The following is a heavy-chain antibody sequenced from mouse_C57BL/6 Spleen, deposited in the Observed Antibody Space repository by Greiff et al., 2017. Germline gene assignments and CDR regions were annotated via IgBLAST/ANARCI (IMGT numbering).Heavy chain of an antibody. V-gene: IGHV1-15*01. J-gene: IGHJ2*01. CDR1: GYTFTDYE. CDR3: TRDYRSNYAFPFDD. Sequence: VQLQQSGAELVRPGASVTLSCKASGYTFTDYEMHWVKQTPVHGLEWIGAIDPETGGTAYNQKFKGKAILTADKSSSTAYMELRSLTSEDSAVYYCTRDYRSNYAFPFDDWGQGTTLTVSS. CDR2: IDPETGGT. D-gene: IGHD2-5*01.